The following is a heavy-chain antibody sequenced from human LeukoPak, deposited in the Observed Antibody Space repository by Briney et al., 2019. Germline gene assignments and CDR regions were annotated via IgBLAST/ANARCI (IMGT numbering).Heavy chain of an antibody. CDR1: GFTVSSNY. CDR2: TYSGGST. J-gene: IGHJ4*02. CDR3: AAALTLGWYRVY. V-gene: IGHV3-53*01. Sequence: GGSLRLSCAASGFTVSSNYMSWVRQAPGKGLEWVSVTYSGGSTYYADSVKGRFTISRDNSKNTLYLQMNSLRAEDTAVYYCAAALTLGWYRVYWGQGTLVTVSS. D-gene: IGHD6-19*01.